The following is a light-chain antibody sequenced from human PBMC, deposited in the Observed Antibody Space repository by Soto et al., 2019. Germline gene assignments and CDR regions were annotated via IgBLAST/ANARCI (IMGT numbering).Light chain of an antibody. CDR1: QSLSRW. V-gene: IGKV1-5*01. CDR3: KHYNSHSRT. J-gene: IGKJ1*01. Sequence: DIQMTQSPSTLSASVGDRVTITCRASQSLSRWLAWYQQKAGKAPKLLIYDASNLESGVPSRFSGSGSGTEFTLTISSLQPDDFATYYCKHYNSHSRTFGQGTKVEFK. CDR2: DAS.